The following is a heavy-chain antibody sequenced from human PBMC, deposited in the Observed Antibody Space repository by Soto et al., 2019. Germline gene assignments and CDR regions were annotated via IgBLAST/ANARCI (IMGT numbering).Heavy chain of an antibody. J-gene: IGHJ5*02. Sequence: QVHLVQSGGEVKKPGASVKVSCKASGYTFTNYGVDWVRQAPGQGLEWMGWTSAYTLNTNYAQKFQGRVTVTTDTSMSTAYMELRSLRPDDTAVYYCARADHGRAPRGGNWFDPWGQGTLVTVSS. CDR1: GYTFTNYG. D-gene: IGHD4-17*01. CDR3: ARADHGRAPRGGNWFDP. V-gene: IGHV1-18*01. CDR2: TSAYTLNT.